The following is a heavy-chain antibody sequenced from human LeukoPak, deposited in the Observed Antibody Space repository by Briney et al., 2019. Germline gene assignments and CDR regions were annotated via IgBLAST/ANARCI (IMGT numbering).Heavy chain of an antibody. CDR1: GGSISSSSYY. J-gene: IGHJ4*02. CDR2: IYYSGST. V-gene: IGHV4-39*07. Sequence: PSETLSLTFTVSGGSISSSSYYWGWIRQPPGKGLEWIGSIYYSGSTYYSPSLNSRVTISVNTSKNQFSLKLSSVTAADTAVYYCARDSSGYGNFDYWGQGTLVTVSS. CDR3: ARDSSGYGNFDY. D-gene: IGHD3-22*01.